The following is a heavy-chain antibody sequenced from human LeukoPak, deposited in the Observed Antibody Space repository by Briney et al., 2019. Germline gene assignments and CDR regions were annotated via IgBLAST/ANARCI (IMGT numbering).Heavy chain of an antibody. CDR1: GFTFDDYG. V-gene: IGHV3-20*04. CDR3: ARARLTDYVWGRRTFDI. D-gene: IGHD3-16*01. Sequence: GGSLRLSCAASGFTFDDYGMSWVRQAPGKGLEWVSGINWNGGSTGYADSVKGRFTISRDNAKNSLYLQMNSLRAEDTALYYCARARLTDYVWGRRTFDIWGQGTMVTISS. CDR2: INWNGGST. J-gene: IGHJ3*02.